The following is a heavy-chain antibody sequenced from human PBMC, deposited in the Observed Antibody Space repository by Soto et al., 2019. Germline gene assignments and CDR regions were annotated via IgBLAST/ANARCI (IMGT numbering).Heavy chain of an antibody. V-gene: IGHV3-30-3*01. D-gene: IGHD4-17*01. CDR1: GFTFSNYA. CDR2: ISYDGSDK. Sequence: PGGSLRLSCAASGFTFSNYAMHWVRQAPGKGLEWVAVISYDGSDKYNANSVKGRFTISRDNSKNTLYLQMNSLRAEDTAVYYCARHYGANGHMDCWGQGTLVTVSS. CDR3: ARHYGANGHMDC. J-gene: IGHJ4*02.